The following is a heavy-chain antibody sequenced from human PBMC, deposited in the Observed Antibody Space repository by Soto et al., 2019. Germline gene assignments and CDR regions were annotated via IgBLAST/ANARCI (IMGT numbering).Heavy chain of an antibody. V-gene: IGHV4-39*01. CDR1: GGSISNSNYY. Sequence: NPSETLSLTCTVSGGSISNSNYYWGWIRQSPGKGLEWIGNFYYSGTTYYNPSLESRVTISGDTSKNQFSLKLNSVTAADTAVYYCARTFTTFIGVAFDHWGQGTLVTVSS. D-gene: IGHD3-22*01. J-gene: IGHJ4*02. CDR2: FYYSGTT. CDR3: ARTFTTFIGVAFDH.